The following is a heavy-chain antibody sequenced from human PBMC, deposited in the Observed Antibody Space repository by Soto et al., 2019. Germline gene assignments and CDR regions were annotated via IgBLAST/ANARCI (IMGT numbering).Heavy chain of an antibody. Sequence: QVPLVESGGGVVQPGRSLRLSCAASGFMFSNYGMHWVRQAPGKGLEWVAVIWFDGSKKYYVDSVKGRFSISRDNSKNRLYLQMNNLRAEDTAVYYCAGAGTGFDYWGQGTLVIVSS. CDR1: GFMFSNYG. J-gene: IGHJ4*02. V-gene: IGHV3-33*01. CDR3: AGAGTGFDY. CDR2: IWFDGSKK. D-gene: IGHD3-10*01.